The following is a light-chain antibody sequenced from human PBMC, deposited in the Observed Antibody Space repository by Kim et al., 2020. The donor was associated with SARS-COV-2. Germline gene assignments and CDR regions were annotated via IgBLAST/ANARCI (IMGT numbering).Light chain of an antibody. CDR2: GNS. J-gene: IGLJ3*02. Sequence: QRVTISCTWSTSTIGAGYDVHWYQQLPGTAPKLLIYGNSNRPSGVPDRFSGSKSGTSASLAITGLQAEDEADYYCQSYDSSLSGWVFGGGTQLTVL. CDR1: TSTIGAGYD. CDR3: QSYDSSLSGWV. V-gene: IGLV1-40*01.